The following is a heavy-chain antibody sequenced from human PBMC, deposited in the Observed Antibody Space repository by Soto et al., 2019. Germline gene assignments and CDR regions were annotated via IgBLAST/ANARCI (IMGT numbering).Heavy chain of an antibody. CDR2: LDQSGGT. CDR3: ARGPLVVRVVIINPKHAFDI. D-gene: IGHD3-10*01. Sequence: PETLSLTLALAGDSLRCQSSNWILQSPGKGLDWIGELDQSGGTNYNPSLKSRAIISDDTPKNQFSLTLTSVTASDTAMYYCARGPLVVRVVIINPKHAFDIWGQGTMVTVSS. CDR1: GDSLRCQS. V-gene: IGHV4-34*01. J-gene: IGHJ3*02.